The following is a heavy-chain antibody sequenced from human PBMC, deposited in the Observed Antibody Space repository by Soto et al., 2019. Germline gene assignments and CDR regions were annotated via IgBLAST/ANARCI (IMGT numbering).Heavy chain of an antibody. V-gene: IGHV3-30*02. Sequence: GGSLRLSCAASGFTFSSYGMHWVRQAPGKGLEWVAVIWYDGSNKYYADSVKGRFTISRDNAKNTLYLQMNSLRAEDTALYYCAKGPLGYSYGPQFDYWGQGTLVTVSS. CDR2: IWYDGSNK. D-gene: IGHD5-18*01. CDR3: AKGPLGYSYGPQFDY. J-gene: IGHJ4*02. CDR1: GFTFSSYG.